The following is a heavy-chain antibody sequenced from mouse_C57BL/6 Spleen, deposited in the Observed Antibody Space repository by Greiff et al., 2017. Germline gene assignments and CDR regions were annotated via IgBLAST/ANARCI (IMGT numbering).Heavy chain of an antibody. CDR1: GYSFTSYY. D-gene: IGHD1-1*01. CDR2: IYPGSGNT. J-gene: IGHJ1*03. V-gene: IGHV1-66*01. Sequence: QVQLQQSGPELVKPGASVKISCKASGYSFTSYYIHWVKQRPGQGLEWIGWIYPGSGNTKYNEKFKGKATLTADTSSSTAYMQLSSLTSEDSAVYYCAHYGSSPDYWYFDVWGTGTTVTVSS. CDR3: AHYGSSPDYWYFDV.